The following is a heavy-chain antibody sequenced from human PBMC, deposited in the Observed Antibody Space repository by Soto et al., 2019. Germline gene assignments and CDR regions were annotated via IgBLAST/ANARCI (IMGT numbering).Heavy chain of an antibody. D-gene: IGHD1-26*01. J-gene: IGHJ6*02. CDR3: ARLKVGATLGGTDYYYYYGMDV. Sequence: SETLSLTCTVSGGSISSSSYYWGWIRQPPGKGLEWIGSIYYSGSTYYNPSLKSRVTISVDTSKNQFSLKLSSVTAADTAVYYCARLKVGATLGGTDYYYYYGMDVWGQGTTVS. CDR2: IYYSGST. CDR1: GGSISSSSYY. V-gene: IGHV4-39*01.